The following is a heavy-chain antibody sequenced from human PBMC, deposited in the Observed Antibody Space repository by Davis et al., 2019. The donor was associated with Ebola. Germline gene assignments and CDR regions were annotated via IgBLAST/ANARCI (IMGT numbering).Heavy chain of an antibody. CDR1: GYTFTSYG. CDR3: ARSEDYYDSSGYYQYNWFDP. V-gene: IGHV1-18*01. CDR2: ISAYNGNT. D-gene: IGHD3-22*01. Sequence: AASVKVSCKASGYTFTSYGISWVLPAPGQGLAWMGWISAYNGNTNYAQKLQGRVTMTTDTSTSTAYMELRSLRSDDTAVYYCARSEDYYDSSGYYQYNWFDPWGQGTLVTVSS. J-gene: IGHJ5*02.